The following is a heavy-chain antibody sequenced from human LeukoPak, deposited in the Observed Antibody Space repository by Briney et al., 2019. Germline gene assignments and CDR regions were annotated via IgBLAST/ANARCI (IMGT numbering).Heavy chain of an antibody. CDR2: IYYSGST. J-gene: IGHJ6*02. Sequence: PSETLSLTCTVSGGSISSYYWSRIRQPPGKGLEWIGYIYYSGSTNYNPSLKSRVTISVDTSKNQFSLKLSSVTAADTAVYYCARNVLYGMDVWGQGTTVTVSS. V-gene: IGHV4-59*01. CDR3: ARNVLYGMDV. D-gene: IGHD3-16*01. CDR1: GGSISSYY.